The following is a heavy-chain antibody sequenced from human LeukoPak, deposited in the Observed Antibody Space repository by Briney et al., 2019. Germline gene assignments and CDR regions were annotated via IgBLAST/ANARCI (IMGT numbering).Heavy chain of an antibody. CDR1: GFTVSDNY. J-gene: IGHJ4*02. V-gene: IGHV3-66*01. D-gene: IGHD3-10*01. CDR3: ARSDGSGSYPVDY. Sequence: PGGSLGLSCAASGFTVSDNYMSWVRQAPGKGLEWVSVIYSAGSTYYADSVKGRFTISRDNSKNTLYLQMNSLRAEDTAVYYCARSDGSGSYPVDYWGQGALVTVSS. CDR2: IYSAGST.